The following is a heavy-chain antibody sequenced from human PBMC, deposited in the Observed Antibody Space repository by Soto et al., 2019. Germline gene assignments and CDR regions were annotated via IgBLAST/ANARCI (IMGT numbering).Heavy chain of an antibody. Sequence: ASVKVSCKASGYIFTNNDVSWVRQATGQGLEWMGWMNPGSGDTGYAQKFQGRVTMTRDISIATAYMELSSLRSDDTAIYYCARMATFGSLNWFEHWAQGTRGTV. CDR1: GYIFTNND. CDR3: ARMATFGSLNWFEH. D-gene: IGHD3-16*01. V-gene: IGHV1-8*01. CDR2: MNPGSGDT. J-gene: IGHJ5*02.